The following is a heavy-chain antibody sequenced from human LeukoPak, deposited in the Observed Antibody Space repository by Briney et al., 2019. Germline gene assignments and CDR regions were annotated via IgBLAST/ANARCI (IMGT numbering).Heavy chain of an antibody. V-gene: IGHV3-53*01. CDR3: ARDRHRYRGINGDGDAFDI. CDR2: IYSDGST. Sequence: PGGPLRLSCAASGFAVSSNYISWVRQAPGKGLEWVSIIYSDGSTFHADSVKGRFTMSRDNSKNTLDLQMNSLRAEDTAVYFCARDRHRYRGINGDGDAFDIWGQGTMVTVSS. CDR1: GFAVSSNY. D-gene: IGHD5-12*01. J-gene: IGHJ3*02.